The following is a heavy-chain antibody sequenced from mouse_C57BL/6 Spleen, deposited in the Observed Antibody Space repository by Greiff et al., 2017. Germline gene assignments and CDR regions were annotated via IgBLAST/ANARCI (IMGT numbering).Heavy chain of an antibody. CDR1: GYTFTSSW. V-gene: IGHV1-69*01. Sequence: QVQLQQPGAELVMPGASVKLSCKASGYTFTSSWMHWVKPRPGQGLAWIGEIDPSDSYTNYNQKFKGKSTLTVDKSSSTAYMQLSSLTSEDSAVYYCARTSNYAHYYAMDYWGQGTSVTVSS. D-gene: IGHD2-5*01. CDR3: ARTSNYAHYYAMDY. CDR2: IDPSDSYT. J-gene: IGHJ4*01.